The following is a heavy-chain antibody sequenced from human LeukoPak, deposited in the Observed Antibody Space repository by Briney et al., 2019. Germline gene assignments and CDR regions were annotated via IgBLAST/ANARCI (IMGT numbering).Heavy chain of an antibody. J-gene: IGHJ6*02. CDR1: GFTFSTFA. CDR3: ARAAFGVAYRKTYFYGLDV. D-gene: IGHD3-3*01. CDR2: ISYDGSSK. V-gene: IGHV3-30*04. Sequence: PGRSLRLSCAASGFTFSTFAMHWVRQAPGTGLEWVAFISYDGSSKYYADSVKGRFTISRDNSKNTLYLQMNSLRGEDTAVYYCARAAFGVAYRKTYFYGLDVWGQGTTVTASS.